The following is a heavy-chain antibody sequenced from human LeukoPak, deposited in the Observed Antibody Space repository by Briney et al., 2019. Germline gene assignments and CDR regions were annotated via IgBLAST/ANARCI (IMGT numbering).Heavy chain of an antibody. CDR1: EFTFNTYE. CDR3: ARGHFTTSGYRLHDY. Sequence: PGGSLRLSCIASEFTFNTYEMNWLRQTPGRGLESLAFISSNEDTIYYSDSVRGRFIISRDNARNSLYLQMNRLRAEDSGVYYCARGHFTTSGYRLHDYWGQGTLVFVAS. J-gene: IGHJ4*02. D-gene: IGHD3-3*01. CDR2: ISSNEDTI. V-gene: IGHV3-48*03.